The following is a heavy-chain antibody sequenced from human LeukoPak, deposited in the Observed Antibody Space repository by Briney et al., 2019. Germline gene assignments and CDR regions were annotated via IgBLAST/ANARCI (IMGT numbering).Heavy chain of an antibody. CDR1: GGSISSYY. J-gene: IGHJ4*02. Sequence: SETLSLTCTVSGGSISSYYWSWIRQRPGKGLEWIGYIYYSGSTNYNPSLKSRVTISVDTSKNQFSLKLSAVTAADTAVYYCAVALSVDYFDSWGQGTLVTVSS. V-gene: IGHV4-59*08. D-gene: IGHD4-23*01. CDR3: AVALSVDYFDS. CDR2: IYYSGST.